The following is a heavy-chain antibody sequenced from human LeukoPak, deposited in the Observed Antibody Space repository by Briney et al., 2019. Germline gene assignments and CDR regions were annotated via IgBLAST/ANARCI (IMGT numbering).Heavy chain of an antibody. J-gene: IGHJ4*02. Sequence: PSQTLSLTCTVSGGSISSGGYYWSWIRQPPGKGLEWIGYIYHSGSTYYNPSLKSRVTISVDRSKNQFSLKLSSVTAADTAVYYCARGLVVPAAYFDYWGQGTLVTVSS. CDR2: IYHSGST. D-gene: IGHD2-2*01. V-gene: IGHV4-30-2*01. CDR1: GGSISSGGYY. CDR3: ARGLVVPAAYFDY.